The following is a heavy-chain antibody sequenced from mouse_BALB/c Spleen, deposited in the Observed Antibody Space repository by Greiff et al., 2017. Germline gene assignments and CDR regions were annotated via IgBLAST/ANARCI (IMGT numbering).Heavy chain of an antibody. CDR2: IYPGNVNT. Sequence: VMLVESGPELVKPGASVRISCKASGYTFTSYYIHWVKQRPGQGLEWIGWIYPGNVNTKYNEKFKGKATLTADKSSSTAYMQLSSLTSEDSAVYFCARGAGYGYYGYWGQGTTLTVSS. V-gene: IGHV1S56*01. CDR1: GYTFTSYY. CDR3: ARGAGYGYYGY. D-gene: IGHD2-3*01. J-gene: IGHJ2*01.